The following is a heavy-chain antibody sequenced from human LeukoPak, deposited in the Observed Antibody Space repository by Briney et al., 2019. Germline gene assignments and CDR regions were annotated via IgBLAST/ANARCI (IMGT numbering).Heavy chain of an antibody. V-gene: IGHV3-23*01. D-gene: IGHD5-18*01. J-gene: IGHJ4*02. CDR2: ISGSGGST. Sequence: GGTLRLSCAASGFTFSSYGMSWVRQAPGKGLEWVSAISGSGGSTYYADSVKGRFPISRDNSKHALYLQTNSLRAEDTAVYYCARHLSGVTGYTYGRGIHYWGQGTLVTVSS. CDR3: ARHLSGVTGYTYGRGIHY. CDR1: GFTFSSYG.